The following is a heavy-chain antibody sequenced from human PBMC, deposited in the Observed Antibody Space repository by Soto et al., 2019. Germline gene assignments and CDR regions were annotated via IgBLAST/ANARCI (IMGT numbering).Heavy chain of an antibody. D-gene: IGHD5-18*01. CDR1: GGTFSSYA. CDR3: ARDRGYSYGLTY. CDR2: IIPIFGTA. Sequence: SVKVSCKASGGTFSSYAISWVRQAPGQGLERMGGIIPIFGTANYAQKFQGRVTITADESTSTAYMELSSLRSEDTAVYYCARDRGYSYGLTYWGQGTLVTVSS. V-gene: IGHV1-69*13. J-gene: IGHJ4*02.